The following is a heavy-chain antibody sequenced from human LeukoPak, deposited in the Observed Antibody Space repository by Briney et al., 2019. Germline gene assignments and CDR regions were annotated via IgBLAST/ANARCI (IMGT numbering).Heavy chain of an antibody. CDR3: ANLDYGDYGYAY. V-gene: IGHV1-2*02. CDR1: GYTFTGYY. J-gene: IGHJ4*02. CDR2: INPNSGGT. Sequence: ASVKVSCKASGYTFTGYYMHWVRQAPRQGLEWMGWINPNSGGTNYAQKFQGRVTMTRDTSISTAYMELSRLRSDDTAVYYCANLDYGDYGYAYWGQGTLVTVSS. D-gene: IGHD4-17*01.